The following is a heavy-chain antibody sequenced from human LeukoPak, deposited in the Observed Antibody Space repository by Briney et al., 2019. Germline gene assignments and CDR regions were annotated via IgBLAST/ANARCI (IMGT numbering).Heavy chain of an antibody. D-gene: IGHD5-18*01. V-gene: IGHV1-18*01. CDR1: GYTFTSYG. CDR3: ARDGRYSYGLDDAFDI. CDR2: ISAYNGNT. J-gene: IGHJ3*02. Sequence: ASVKVSCKASGYTFTSYGISWVRQAPGQGLEWMRWISAYNGNTNYAQKLQGRVTMTTDTSTSTAYMELRSLRSDDTAVYYCARDGRYSYGLDDAFDIWGQRTMVTVSS.